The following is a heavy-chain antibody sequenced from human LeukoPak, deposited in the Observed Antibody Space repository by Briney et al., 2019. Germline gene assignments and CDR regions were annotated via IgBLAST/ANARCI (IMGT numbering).Heavy chain of an antibody. CDR3: ARDFDTTFTYSSGLNAFDI. CDR2: ISSNGGST. Sequence: GGSLRLSCAASGFTFSSYAMHWVRQAPGKGLEYVSAISSNGGSTYYANSVKGRFTISRDNSENTLYLQMGSLRAEDMAVYYCARDFDTTFTYSSGLNAFDIWGQGTMVTVSS. J-gene: IGHJ3*02. D-gene: IGHD6-19*01. CDR1: GFTFSSYA. V-gene: IGHV3-64*01.